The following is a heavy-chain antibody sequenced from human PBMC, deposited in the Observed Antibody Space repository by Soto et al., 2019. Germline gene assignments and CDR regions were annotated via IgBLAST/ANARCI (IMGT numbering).Heavy chain of an antibody. CDR2: VNWNGGST. CDR3: VRGARLNFDY. V-gene: IGHV3-20*04. CDR1: GFTFDDYG. Sequence: EVQLVESGGGVLRPGGSLRLSCAASGFTFDDYGISWARQAPGKGLEWVCGVNWNGGSTGYADCVMGRFTISRDNPKNSLYLQMNRLRDEDTAFYYCVRGARLNFDYWGQGTLVTVSS. J-gene: IGHJ4*02.